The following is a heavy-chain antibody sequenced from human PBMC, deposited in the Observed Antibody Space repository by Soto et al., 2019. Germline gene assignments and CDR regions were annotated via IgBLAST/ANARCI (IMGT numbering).Heavy chain of an antibody. V-gene: IGHV4-59*01. D-gene: IGHD2-8*01. J-gene: IGHJ4*02. CDR1: GDSFTNYF. CDR3: ARDPGYCTNGVCPIFDF. CDR2: MYHGGRT. Sequence: LSLTCTVSGDSFTNYFWSWMRQPPGKGLEWIGHMYHGGRTNYSPSLKSRVTMSLDSSKNQFSLNLSSVTAAATAVYYCARDPGYCTNGVCPIFDFWGQGVLVT.